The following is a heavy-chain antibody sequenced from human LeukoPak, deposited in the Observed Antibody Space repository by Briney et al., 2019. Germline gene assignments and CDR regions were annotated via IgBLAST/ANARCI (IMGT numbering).Heavy chain of an antibody. J-gene: IGHJ4*02. CDR1: GFTLSIYA. CDR2: ISGSGTST. V-gene: IGHV3-23*01. D-gene: IGHD6-19*01. CDR3: ARALDSSGWNGRDY. Sequence: GGSLRLSCAASGFTLSIYAMSWVRQAPGKGLEWVSAISGSGTSTYYADSVKGRFTISRDKSKNTLYLQMNSLRPEDTAVYYCARALDSSGWNGRDYWGQGTLVTVSS.